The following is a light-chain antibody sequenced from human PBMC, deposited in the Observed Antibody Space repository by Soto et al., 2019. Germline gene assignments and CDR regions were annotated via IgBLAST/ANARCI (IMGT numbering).Light chain of an antibody. Sequence: EVVMTQSPATLSVSPGERATLSCRASQTVSRNLAWYQQRPGQAPRLLIYDISNRATGVPARLSGSGSETEFTLTIRGLQSEDFAVYFCQQYNNWPSFGQGTRLEIK. CDR1: QTVSRN. V-gene: IGKV3-15*01. J-gene: IGKJ5*01. CDR2: DIS. CDR3: QQYNNWPS.